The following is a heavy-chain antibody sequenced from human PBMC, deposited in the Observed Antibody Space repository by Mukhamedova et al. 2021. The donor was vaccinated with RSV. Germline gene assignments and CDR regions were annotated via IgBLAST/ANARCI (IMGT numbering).Heavy chain of an antibody. CDR3: ARARAFNWSRRGLDF. Sequence: EYMGWMNANSGNTGYAQNFQGRVTMTWSTPISTAYMELSSLTSEDTAVYYCARARAFNWSRRGLDFWGQGTLVNVSP. J-gene: IGHJ4*02. CDR2: MNANSGNT. V-gene: IGHV1-8*01.